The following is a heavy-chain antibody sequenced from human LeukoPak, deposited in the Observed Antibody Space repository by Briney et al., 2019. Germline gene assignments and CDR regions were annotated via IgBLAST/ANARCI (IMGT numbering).Heavy chain of an antibody. V-gene: IGHV1-69*05. CDR2: IIPIFGTA. CDR3: ARSYYYDSSGSLHFQH. Sequence: SVKVSCKASGGTFSSYAISWVRQAPGQGLEWMGGIIPIFGTANYAQKFQGRVTVTTDESTSTAYMELSSLRSEDTAVYYCARSYYYDSSGSLHFQHWGQGTLVTVSS. J-gene: IGHJ1*01. D-gene: IGHD3-22*01. CDR1: GGTFSSYA.